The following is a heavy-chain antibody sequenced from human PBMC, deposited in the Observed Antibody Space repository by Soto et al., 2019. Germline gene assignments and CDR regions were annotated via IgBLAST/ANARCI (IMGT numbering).Heavy chain of an antibody. J-gene: IGHJ3*02. V-gene: IGHV1-69*08. CDR2: IIPILGIA. CDR3: ARDPSSCWNDAFDI. Sequence: QVQLVQSGAEVKKPGSSVKVSCKASGGTFSSYTISWVRQAPGQGLEWMGRIIPILGIANYAQKFQGRVTIPADKSTSTAYMELSSVRSEDTAVYYCARDPSSCWNDAFDIWGQGTIVTVSS. CDR1: GGTFSSYT. D-gene: IGHD6-19*01.